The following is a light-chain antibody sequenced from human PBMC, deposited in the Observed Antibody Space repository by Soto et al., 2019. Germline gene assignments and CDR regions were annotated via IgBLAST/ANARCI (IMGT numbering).Light chain of an antibody. CDR1: QGISSW. J-gene: IGKJ5*01. V-gene: IGKV1-33*01. CDR3: QQYDNLPIT. Sequence: DIQMTQSPSSVSASVGDRVTITCRASQGISSWLAWYQQKPGKAPKLLIYDASNLETGVPSRFSGSGPGTDFTFTISSLQPEDIATYYCQQYDNLPITFGQGTRLEIK. CDR2: DAS.